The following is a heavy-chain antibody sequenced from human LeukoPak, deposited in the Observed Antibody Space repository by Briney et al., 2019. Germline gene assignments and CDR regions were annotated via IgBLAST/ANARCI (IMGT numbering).Heavy chain of an antibody. CDR3: AREAYCGGPSCFAVNYMDV. Sequence: GGSLRLSCAVSGFTFSDYYMSWIRQAPGERLEWVANIKGDGSETYYVDSVKGRFTISRDNVKNSVYLQMNSLRADVTSMYRCAREAYCGGPSCFAVNYMDVWGKGTTVTVSS. D-gene: IGHD2-2*01. CDR1: GFTFSDYY. J-gene: IGHJ6*03. CDR2: IKGDGSET. V-gene: IGHV3-7*01.